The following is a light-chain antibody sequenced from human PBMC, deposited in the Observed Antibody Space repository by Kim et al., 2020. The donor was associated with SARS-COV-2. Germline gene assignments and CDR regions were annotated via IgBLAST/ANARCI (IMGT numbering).Light chain of an antibody. Sequence: GQSITISCTGTSDDVGRFTFVSWYQQHPGKAPKVIIYDVNKRPSGVSNRFSGFKSDNTASLTISGLQAEDEADYYCSSYTGSTTWVFGGGTMLTVL. CDR3: SSYTGSTTWV. J-gene: IGLJ3*02. V-gene: IGLV2-14*03. CDR1: SDDVGRFTF. CDR2: DVN.